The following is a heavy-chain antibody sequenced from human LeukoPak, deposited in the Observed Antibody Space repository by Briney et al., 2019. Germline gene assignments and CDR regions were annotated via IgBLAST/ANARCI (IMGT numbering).Heavy chain of an antibody. CDR3: ARGNYDFWSGYSSSKYYFDY. D-gene: IGHD3-3*01. V-gene: IGHV4-34*01. CDR2: INHSGST. Sequence: PSETLPLTCAVYGGSFSGYYWSWIRQPPGKGLEWIGEINHSGSTNYNPSLKSRVTISVDTSKNQFSLKLSSVTAADTAVYYCARGNYDFWSGYSSSKYYFDYWGQGTLVTVSS. J-gene: IGHJ4*02. CDR1: GGSFSGYY.